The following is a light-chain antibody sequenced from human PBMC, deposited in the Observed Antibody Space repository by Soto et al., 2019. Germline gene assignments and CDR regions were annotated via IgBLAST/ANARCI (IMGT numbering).Light chain of an antibody. CDR2: EVS. V-gene: IGLV2-14*01. CDR1: NSDVGIYDF. Sequence: QSALTQPASVSGTPGQSITISCTGSNSDVGIYDFVSWYQHHPGRAPKLIVSEVSHRPSGVSNRFSGSKSGNTASLTISGLQSEDEADYYCCSHTSSSPYVFGTGTKVTVL. CDR3: CSHTSSSPYV. J-gene: IGLJ1*01.